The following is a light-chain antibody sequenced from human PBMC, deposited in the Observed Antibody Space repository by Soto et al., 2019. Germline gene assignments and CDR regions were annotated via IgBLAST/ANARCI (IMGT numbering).Light chain of an antibody. V-gene: IGKV1-5*03. Sequence: DIQMTQSPSSLSASVEDRVTITCRASQSISNWLAWYQQKPEKAPNLLIYKASSLQSGVPSRFSGSGSGTEFTLTISSLQPDDFATYYCQQYNSYSRTFGQGTKVDIK. J-gene: IGKJ1*01. CDR1: QSISNW. CDR3: QQYNSYSRT. CDR2: KAS.